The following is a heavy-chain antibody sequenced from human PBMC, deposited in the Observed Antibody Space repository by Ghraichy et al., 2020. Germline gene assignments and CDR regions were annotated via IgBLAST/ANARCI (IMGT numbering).Heavy chain of an antibody. V-gene: IGHV3-23*01. J-gene: IGHJ4*02. CDR1: GFTFSGYA. CDR2: ISGGGDST. Sequence: GGSLRLSCAASGFTFSGYAMSWVRQAPGKGLEWVSGISGGGDSTYYADSVKGRFTISRDNSKNTLYLQMNILRAEETAVYYCAKVESSGWFVDFDYWGQGTLVTVSS. D-gene: IGHD6-19*01. CDR3: AKVESSGWFVDFDY.